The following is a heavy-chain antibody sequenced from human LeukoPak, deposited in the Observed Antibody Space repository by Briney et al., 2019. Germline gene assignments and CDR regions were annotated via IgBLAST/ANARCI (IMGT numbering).Heavy chain of an antibody. D-gene: IGHD5-18*01. CDR3: AKDLREEYSYGYAHY. J-gene: IGHJ4*02. CDR2: IRGSGDGT. Sequence: GGSLRLSCAASGFTFSSYAMSWVRQAPGKGLEWVSGIRGSGDGTYYADSVKGRFTISRDNSQNTLYLQMNSLRAEDTAVYYCAKDLREEYSYGYAHYWGQGTLVTVSS. V-gene: IGHV3-23*01. CDR1: GFTFSSYA.